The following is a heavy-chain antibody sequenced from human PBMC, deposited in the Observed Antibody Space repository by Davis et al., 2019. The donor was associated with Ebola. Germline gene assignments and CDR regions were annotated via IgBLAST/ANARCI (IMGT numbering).Heavy chain of an antibody. CDR3: AGHEYYYGSGISSPTFDY. CDR2: IYYSGST. CDR1: GFSISSSSYY. V-gene: IGHV4-39*01. D-gene: IGHD3-10*01. Sequence: SETLSLTCTVSGFSISSSSYYWGWIRQPPGKGLEWIGSIYYSGSTYYNPSLKSRVTISVDTSKNQFSLKLSSVTAADTAVYYCAGHEYYYGSGISSPTFDYWGQGTLVTVSS. J-gene: IGHJ4*02.